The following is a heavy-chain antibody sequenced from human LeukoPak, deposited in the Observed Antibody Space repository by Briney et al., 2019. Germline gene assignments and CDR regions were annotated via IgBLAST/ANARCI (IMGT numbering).Heavy chain of an antibody. Sequence: TSETLSLTCTVSGGSISSYYWSWIRQPPGKGLEWIGYIYYSGSTNYNPSLKSRVTISVDTSKNQFSLKLSSVIAADTAVYYCARTTEGYCSSASCFGFSYSYYMDVWGKGTTVTISS. CDR3: ARTTEGYCSSASCFGFSYSYYMDV. D-gene: IGHD2-2*01. V-gene: IGHV4-59*01. J-gene: IGHJ6*03. CDR2: IYYSGST. CDR1: GGSISSYY.